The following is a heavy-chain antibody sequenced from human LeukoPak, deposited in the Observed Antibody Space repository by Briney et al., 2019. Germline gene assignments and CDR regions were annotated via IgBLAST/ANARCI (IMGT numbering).Heavy chain of an antibody. CDR2: IKQDGSEK. V-gene: IGHV3-7*01. J-gene: IGHJ4*02. Sequence: GALRLSCAASGFTFSSYWMSWVRQAPGKGLEWVANIKQDGSEKYYVDSVKGRFTISRDNAKNSLYLQMNSLRAEDTAVYYCARIYVWGSYSPYYFDYWGQGTLVTVSS. CDR1: GFTFSSYW. D-gene: IGHD3-16*01. CDR3: ARIYVWGSYSPYYFDY.